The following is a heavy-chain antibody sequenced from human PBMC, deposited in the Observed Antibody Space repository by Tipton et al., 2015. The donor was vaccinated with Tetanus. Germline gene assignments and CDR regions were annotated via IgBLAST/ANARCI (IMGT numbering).Heavy chain of an antibody. CDR3: ARGITDGYNRRLDY. CDR1: GGSMSNNY. V-gene: IGHV4-59*01. CDR2: IFHSGST. J-gene: IGHJ4*02. Sequence: TLSLTCTVSGGSMSNNYWSWIRQPPGKGLEWIAYIFHSGSTNYSPSLKSRVAISMDTSKNQISLKLSSVTAADTAVYYCARGITDGYNRRLDYWGQGLRVAVS. D-gene: IGHD5-24*01.